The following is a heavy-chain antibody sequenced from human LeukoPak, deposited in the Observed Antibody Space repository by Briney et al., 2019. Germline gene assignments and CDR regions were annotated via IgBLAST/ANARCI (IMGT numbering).Heavy chain of an antibody. D-gene: IGHD3-16*01. CDR1: GFSFSDYI. V-gene: IGHV3-11*01. J-gene: IGHJ3*01. CDR3: ARDLVGGGVFDL. Sequence: GGSLRLSCLGSGFSFSDYIMGWIRQAPGKGLEWVSAITWSDNTTRHIDSVKGRFPISRDNAKNSLYLQMRRLELEATAEYYCARDLVGGGVFDLWGQGTLVAVSS. CDR2: ITWSDNTT.